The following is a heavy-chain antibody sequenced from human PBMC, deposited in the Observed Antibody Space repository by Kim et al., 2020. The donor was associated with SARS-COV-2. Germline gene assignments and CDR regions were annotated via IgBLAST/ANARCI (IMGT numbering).Heavy chain of an antibody. D-gene: IGHD3-10*01. Sequence: YYADSLQGRFTISRDNAKNSLYLQMNSLRAEDTAVYYCARDGVGWFNDYWGQGTLVTVSS. CDR3: ARDGVGWFNDY. V-gene: IGHV3-21*01. J-gene: IGHJ4*02.